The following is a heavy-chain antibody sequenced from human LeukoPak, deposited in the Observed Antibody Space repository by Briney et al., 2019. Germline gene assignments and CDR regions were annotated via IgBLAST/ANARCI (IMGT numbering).Heavy chain of an antibody. CDR3: ARHRGGRDGYNDFDY. Sequence: GGSLRLSCAASGFTFSSYSMNWVRQAPGKGLEWVSYISSSSSTIYYADSVKGRFTISRDNAKNSLYLQMNSLRAEDTAVYYCARHRGGRDGYNDFDYWGQGILVTVSS. V-gene: IGHV3-48*04. D-gene: IGHD5-24*01. CDR1: GFTFSSYS. CDR2: ISSSSSTI. J-gene: IGHJ4*02.